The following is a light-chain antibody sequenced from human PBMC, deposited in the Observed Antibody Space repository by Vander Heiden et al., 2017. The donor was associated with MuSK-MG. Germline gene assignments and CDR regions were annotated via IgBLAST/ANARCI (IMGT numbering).Light chain of an antibody. CDR3: CSYASSYPWV. Sequence: QPSLTHPRPVSGSPGQSVTTSCTGTSSYVGGANYVSWYQQHAGKPPKLMYYDGSKRPSGVPGRFSGSKSGNTASLTSSGHQDEEDADYYCCSYASSYPWVFGTGTKVTVL. J-gene: IGLJ1*01. V-gene: IGLV2-11*01. CDR2: DGS. CDR1: SSYVGGANY.